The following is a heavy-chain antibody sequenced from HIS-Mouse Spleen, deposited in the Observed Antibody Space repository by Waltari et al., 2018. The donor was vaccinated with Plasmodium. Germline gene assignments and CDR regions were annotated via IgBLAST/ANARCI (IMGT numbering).Heavy chain of an antibody. D-gene: IGHD1-7*01. Sequence: YCGWIRQPPGKGLEWIGSIYYSGSTYYNPSLKSRVTISVDTSKNQFSLKLSSVTAADTAVYYCARDRITGTSYFDYWGQGTLVTVSS. CDR1: Y. CDR3: ARDRITGTSYFDY. CDR2: IYYSGST. J-gene: IGHJ4*02. V-gene: IGHV4-39*07.